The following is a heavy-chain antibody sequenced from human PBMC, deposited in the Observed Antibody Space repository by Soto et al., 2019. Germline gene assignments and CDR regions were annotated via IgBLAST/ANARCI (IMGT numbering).Heavy chain of an antibody. CDR3: ARIFSSGYSRDSYHDAFDI. J-gene: IGHJ3*02. CDR2: IFSNDEK. V-gene: IGHV2-26*01. Sequence: QVTLKESGPVLVKPTETLTLTCTVSGFSLSNARMGVSWIRQPPGKALEWLAHIFSNDEKSYSTSLKSRLTISTDTSQSQVVLTMPNMDPVDTATYYCARIFSSGYSRDSYHDAFDIWGQGTMVTVSS. D-gene: IGHD3-22*01. CDR1: GFSLSNARMG.